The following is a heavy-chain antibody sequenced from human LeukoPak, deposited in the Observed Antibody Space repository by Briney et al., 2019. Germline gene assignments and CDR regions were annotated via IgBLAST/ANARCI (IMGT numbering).Heavy chain of an antibody. CDR3: ARESRAGYDYVWESYRYTGLDY. CDR1: GFAFRTYE. CDR2: ISSSGSTI. D-gene: IGHD3-16*02. V-gene: IGHV3-48*03. Sequence: GGSLRLSCAASGFAFRTYEMNWVRQAPGKGLEWVSYISSSGSTIYYADSVKGRFTISRDNAKNSLYLQMNSLRAEDTAVNYCARESRAGYDYVWESYRYTGLDYWGQGTLVTVPS. J-gene: IGHJ4*02.